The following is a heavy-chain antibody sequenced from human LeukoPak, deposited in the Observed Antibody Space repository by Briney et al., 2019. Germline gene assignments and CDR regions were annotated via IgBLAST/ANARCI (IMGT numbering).Heavy chain of an antibody. V-gene: IGHV4-39*07. CDR3: ARENYYNTSGVTGY. J-gene: IGHJ4*02. CDR2: IYYSGSP. D-gene: IGHD3-22*01. CDR1: GGSLSSSRHS. Sequence: SATLSPACTVLGGSLSSSRHSSGWIRQPPGKGQEWFGRIYYSGSPYYNPSLAGRVTISIGTSKTQFSPKLSSVSAADTAVYYCARENYYNTSGVTGYWGQGTLVTVSS.